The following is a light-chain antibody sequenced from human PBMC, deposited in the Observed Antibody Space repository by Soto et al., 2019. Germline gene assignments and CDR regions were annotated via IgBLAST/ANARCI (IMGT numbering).Light chain of an antibody. J-gene: IGLJ2*01. CDR1: SSDVGDYNY. CDR3: CSYVGNYGI. Sequence: QSALTQPRSVSGSPGQSVTISCTGGSSDVGDYNYVSWYQQHPGKAPKLVIFNVSERPSGVPDRFFGSKSGNTASLTISGLQAEDEADYNCCSYVGNYGIFGGGTKLTVL. CDR2: NVS. V-gene: IGLV2-11*01.